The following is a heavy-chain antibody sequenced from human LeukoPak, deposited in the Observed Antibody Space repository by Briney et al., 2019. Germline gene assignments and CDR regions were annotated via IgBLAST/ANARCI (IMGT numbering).Heavy chain of an antibody. Sequence: GGSLRLSCAASGFTFSSYWMSWVRQAPGKGLEWVANIKQDGSEKYYVDSVKGRFTISRDNAKSSLFLQMNSLRAEDTAVYYCARGPDGSWSGYDWAYYYYGMDVWGQGTTVTVSS. CDR3: ARGPDGSWSGYDWAYYYYGMDV. CDR1: GFTFSSYW. J-gene: IGHJ6*02. V-gene: IGHV3-7*01. D-gene: IGHD5-12*01. CDR2: IKQDGSEK.